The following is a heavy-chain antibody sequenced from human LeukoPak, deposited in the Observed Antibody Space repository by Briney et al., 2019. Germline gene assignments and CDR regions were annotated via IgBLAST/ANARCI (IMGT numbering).Heavy chain of an antibody. CDR3: AREGIYYYDSSGYPGASDI. CDR2: IYYSGST. CDR1: GGSISSYY. J-gene: IGHJ3*02. D-gene: IGHD3-22*01. V-gene: IGHV4-59*01. Sequence: SETLSLTCTVSGGSISSYYWSWIRQPPGKGLEWIGYIYYSGSTNYNPSLKSRVTISVDTSKNQFSLKLSSATAADTAVYYCAREGIYYYDSSGYPGASDIWGQGTMVTVSS.